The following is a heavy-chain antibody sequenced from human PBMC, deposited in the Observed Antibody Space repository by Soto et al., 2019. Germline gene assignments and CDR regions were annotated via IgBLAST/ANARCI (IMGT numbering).Heavy chain of an antibody. CDR1: GFTFNTYV. Sequence: QVQLVQSGAEVKKPGASVPDSCQASGFTFNTYVITWVRQAPGQGLEWLGWISVYHGNTNYAQEVRGRVTMTTDTSTSTAYMELRRMRCDARAVYYCARGGSGSYRMFDYWCQGTLVTVSS. CDR3: ARGGSGSYRMFDY. J-gene: IGHJ4*02. D-gene: IGHD1-26*01. CDR2: ISVYHGNT. V-gene: IGHV1-18*01.